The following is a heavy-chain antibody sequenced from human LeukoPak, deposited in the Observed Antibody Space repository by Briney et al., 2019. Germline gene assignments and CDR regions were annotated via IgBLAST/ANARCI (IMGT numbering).Heavy chain of an antibody. D-gene: IGHD2-15*01. J-gene: IGHJ5*02. CDR3: AKDQYIAVVATASGFDP. Sequence: PGGSLRLSCAASGFTVSSNYMSWVRQAPGKGLEWVSVIYSGGSTYYADFVKGRFTISRDNSKNMLYLHMNSLRAEDTAIYYCAKDQYIAVVATASGFDPWGQGTLVTVSS. CDR1: GFTVSSNY. CDR2: IYSGGST. V-gene: IGHV3-53*01.